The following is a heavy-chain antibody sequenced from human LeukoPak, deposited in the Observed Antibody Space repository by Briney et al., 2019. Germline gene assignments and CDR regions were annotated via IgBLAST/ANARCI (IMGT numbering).Heavy chain of an antibody. D-gene: IGHD3-10*02. CDR2: IYPDDSDT. V-gene: IGHV5-51*01. J-gene: IGHJ4*02. CDR3: VSPRTMLSC. CDR1: GSSFTNNW. Sequence: GESLKISCKGSGSSFTNNWIGWVRQMPGKGLEWMGIIYPDDSDTRYSPSFQGQVTISADKSISTAYLQWNSLKASDTAMYYCVSPRTMLSCCGQGTLVTVSS.